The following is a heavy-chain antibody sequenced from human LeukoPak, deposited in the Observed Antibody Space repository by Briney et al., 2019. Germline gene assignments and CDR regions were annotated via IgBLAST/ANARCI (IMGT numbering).Heavy chain of an antibody. CDR1: GFSFSDYY. CDR2: ISSRSTYI. D-gene: IGHD2-8*02. CDR3: ARGGTGAFDY. V-gene: IGHV3-11*06. J-gene: IGHJ4*02. Sequence: GGSLRLACTASGFSFSDYYMSWIRQASGKGLEWISYISSRSTYISDADSVKGRFTISRDNAKNLLFLQMNSQRVEDTALYYCARGGTGAFDYWGQGILVTVSS.